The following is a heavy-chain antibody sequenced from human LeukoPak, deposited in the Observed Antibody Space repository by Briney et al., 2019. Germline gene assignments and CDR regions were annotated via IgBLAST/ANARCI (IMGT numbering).Heavy chain of an antibody. CDR2: INPNSGGT. CDR1: GYTFTGYY. V-gene: IGHV1-2*02. D-gene: IGHD5-18*01. CDR3: ARGENVDTAMVTGSLAY. J-gene: IGHJ4*02. Sequence: GASVKVSCKASGYTFTGYYMHWVRQAPGQGLEWMGWINPNSGGTNYAQKFQGRVTMTRDTSISTAYMELSRLRSDGTAVYYCARGENVDTAMVTGSLAYWGQGTLVTVSS.